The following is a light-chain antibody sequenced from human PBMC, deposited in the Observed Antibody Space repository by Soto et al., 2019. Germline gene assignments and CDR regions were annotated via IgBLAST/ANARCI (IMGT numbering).Light chain of an antibody. V-gene: IGLV2-14*01. CDR1: SSDVGDFDC. CDR3: SSYTSSSTLV. J-gene: IGLJ2*01. Sequence: QSALTQPASVSGSPGQSITISCTGTSSDVGDFDCVSWYQQHPGKAPKLMIYEVSDRPSGDSNRFSGSKSGDTASLTISGLQAEDEADYYCSSYTSSSTLVFGGGTKLTVL. CDR2: EVS.